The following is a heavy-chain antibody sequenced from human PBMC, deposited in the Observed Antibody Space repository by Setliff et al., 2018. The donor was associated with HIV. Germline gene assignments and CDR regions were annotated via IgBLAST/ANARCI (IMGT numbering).Heavy chain of an antibody. D-gene: IGHD5-12*01. Sequence: SETLSLTCAVYGGSFSGYYWSWIRQPPGKGLEWIGEINHRGSTNCNPSPKSRVSISVDTSKNQFSLKLSSVTAADTAVYYCATLKMATIYRDFDYWGQGTQVTVSS. CDR1: GGSFSGYY. J-gene: IGHJ4*02. CDR2: INHRGST. V-gene: IGHV4-34*01. CDR3: ATLKMATIYRDFDY.